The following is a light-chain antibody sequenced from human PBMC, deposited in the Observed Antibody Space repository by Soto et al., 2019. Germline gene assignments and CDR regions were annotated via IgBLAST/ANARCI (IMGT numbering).Light chain of an antibody. CDR1: QSVSSNF. J-gene: IGKJ1*01. Sequence: ENVLTQSPGTLSLSPGERATLSCRAGQSVSSNFLAWYQQKPGQAPRLLIYGASNRATGIPDRFSRSGSGTDFTLTISRLDPEDFAVYYCQQYDSSPRTFGQGTKVDIK. V-gene: IGKV3-20*01. CDR3: QQYDSSPRT. CDR2: GAS.